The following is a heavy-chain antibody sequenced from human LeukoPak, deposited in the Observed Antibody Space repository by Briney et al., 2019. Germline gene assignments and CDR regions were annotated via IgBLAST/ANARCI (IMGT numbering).Heavy chain of an antibody. CDR3: ARDFVGGPPDYLDY. V-gene: IGHV3-30-3*01. Sequence: GGSLRLSCAASGFTFSDYTIHWVRQTPGKGLEWVAAISSDGDIKHYSNSVKGRFTISRDTSENPLYLQMNSLRPEDSALYYCARDFVGGPPDYLDYWGQGTLVTVSS. J-gene: IGHJ4*02. D-gene: IGHD3-16*01. CDR2: ISSDGDIK. CDR1: GFTFSDYT.